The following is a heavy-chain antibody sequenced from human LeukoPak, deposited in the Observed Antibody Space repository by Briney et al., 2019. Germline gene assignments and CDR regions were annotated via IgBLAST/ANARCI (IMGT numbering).Heavy chain of an antibody. D-gene: IGHD3-10*01. Sequence: GGSLRLSCAASGFTFSNYAMSWVRQAPGKGLEWVSAISGSGGSTYYADSVKGRFTISRDNSKNTLYLQMNSLRSEDTAVYYCARALRITMVRGVIGYYYYYMDVWGKGTTVTVSS. CDR2: ISGSGGST. J-gene: IGHJ6*03. CDR1: GFTFSNYA. CDR3: ARALRITMVRGVIGYYYYYMDV. V-gene: IGHV3-23*01.